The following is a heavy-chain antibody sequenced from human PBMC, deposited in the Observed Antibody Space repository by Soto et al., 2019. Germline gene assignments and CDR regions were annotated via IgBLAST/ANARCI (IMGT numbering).Heavy chain of an antibody. CDR3: AKDPGQQLVYYYYGMDV. D-gene: IGHD6-13*01. J-gene: IGHJ6*02. V-gene: IGHV3-53*01. CDR2: IYSGGST. Sequence: GGSLRLSCAASGFTVSSNYMSWVRQAPGKGLEWVSVIYSGGSTYYADSVRGRFTISRDNSKNTLYLQMKSLRAEDTAVYYCAKDPGQQLVYYYYGMDVWGQGTTVTVSS. CDR1: GFTVSSNY.